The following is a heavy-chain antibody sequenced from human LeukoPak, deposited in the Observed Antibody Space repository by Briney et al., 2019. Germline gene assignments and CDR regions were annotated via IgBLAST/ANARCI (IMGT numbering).Heavy chain of an antibody. CDR3: AREGGGYNSGY. D-gene: IGHD5-24*01. CDR2: IYHSGST. V-gene: IGHV4-30-2*01. Sequence: SETLSLTCAVSGGSISSGGYSWSWIRQPPGKGLEWIGYIYHSGSTYYNPSLKSRVTISVDRSKNQFSLKLSSVTAADTAVYYCAREGGGYNSGYWGQGTLVTVSS. J-gene: IGHJ4*02. CDR1: GGSISSGGYS.